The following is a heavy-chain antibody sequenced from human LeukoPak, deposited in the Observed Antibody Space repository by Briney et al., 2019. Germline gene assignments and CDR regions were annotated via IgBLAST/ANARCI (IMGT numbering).Heavy chain of an antibody. J-gene: IGHJ4*02. CDR1: GFTFSSYG. Sequence: GGSLRLSCAASGFTFSSYGMHWVRKAPGKGLERVGFIRYDGSNRYYANPANGRFTLSRDNPKNTLYLQMNSLRAEDTAVYYCAKDRADIVVVPAAIDYWGQGTLVTVSS. CDR2: IRYDGSNR. D-gene: IGHD2-2*01. V-gene: IGHV3-30*02. CDR3: AKDRADIVVVPAAIDY.